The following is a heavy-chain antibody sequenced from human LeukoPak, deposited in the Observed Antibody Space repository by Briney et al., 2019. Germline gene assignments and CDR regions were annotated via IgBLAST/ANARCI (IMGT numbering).Heavy chain of an antibody. CDR3: ARHALSSYFDY. J-gene: IGHJ4*02. D-gene: IGHD2-15*01. CDR1: GGSFSGYY. Sequence: SETLSLTCAVYGGSFSGYYWSWIRQPPGKGLEWIGSIYYSGSTYYNPSLKSRVTISVDTSKNQFSLKLSSVTAADTAVYYCARHALSSYFDYWGQGTLVTVSS. CDR2: IYYSGST. V-gene: IGHV4-34*01.